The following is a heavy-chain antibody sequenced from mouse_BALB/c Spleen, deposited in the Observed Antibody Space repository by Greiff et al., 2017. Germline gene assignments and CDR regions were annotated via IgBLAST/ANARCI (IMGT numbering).Heavy chain of an antibody. CDR3: ARDGNYGGWFAY. Sequence: DVMLVESGGGLVKPGGSLKLSCAASGFTFSSYAMSWVRQSPEKRLEWVAEISSGGSYTYYPDTVTGRFTISRDNAKNTLYLEMSSLRSEDTAMYYCARDGNYGGWFAYWGQGTLVTVSA. J-gene: IGHJ3*01. CDR2: ISSGGSYT. D-gene: IGHD2-1*01. V-gene: IGHV5-9-4*01. CDR1: GFTFSSYA.